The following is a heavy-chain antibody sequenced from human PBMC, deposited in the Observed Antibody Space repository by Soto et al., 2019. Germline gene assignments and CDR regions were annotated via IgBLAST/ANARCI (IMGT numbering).Heavy chain of an antibody. CDR1: GFTFSSYD. CDR2: IGTAGDT. J-gene: IGHJ6*02. V-gene: IGHV3-13*01. CDR3: ARGIGYCSSTSCYYYYGMDV. Sequence: PGGSLRLSCAASGFTFSSYDMHWVSQATGKGLEWVSAIGTAGDTYYPGSVKGRFTISRENAKNSLYLQMNSLRAGDTAVYYCARGIGYCSSTSCYYYYGMDVWGQGTTVTVSS. D-gene: IGHD2-2*01.